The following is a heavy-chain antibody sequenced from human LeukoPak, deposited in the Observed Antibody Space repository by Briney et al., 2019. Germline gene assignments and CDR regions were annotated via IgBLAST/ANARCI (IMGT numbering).Heavy chain of an antibody. J-gene: IGHJ4*02. V-gene: IGHV4-59*01. CDR2: IDYSGST. D-gene: IGHD6-19*01. CDR3: ASNCRYSSGWYGFDY. CDR1: GGSISSYY. Sequence: PSETLSLTCTVSGGSISSYYWSWIRQPPGKGLQWIGYIDYSGSTNYNPSLKSRVTISVDTSKNQFSLKLSSVTAADTAVYYCASNCRYSSGWYGFDYSGLRTLVTLSS.